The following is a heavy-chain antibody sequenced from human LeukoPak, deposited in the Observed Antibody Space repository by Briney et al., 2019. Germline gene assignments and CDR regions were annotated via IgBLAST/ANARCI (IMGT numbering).Heavy chain of an antibody. CDR2: ISRGGSST. D-gene: IGHD3-10*01. Sequence: GGSLRLSCAASGFTFSSHSLNWVRQTPGKGLEWVSSISRGGSSTYYADAVKGRFSISRDDANNSLHLQMNSLRADDTAVYFCVRDRGGSEKHWFDYWGQGTLVTVSS. CDR3: VRDRGGSEKHWFDY. V-gene: IGHV3-21*01. J-gene: IGHJ4*02. CDR1: GFTFSSHS.